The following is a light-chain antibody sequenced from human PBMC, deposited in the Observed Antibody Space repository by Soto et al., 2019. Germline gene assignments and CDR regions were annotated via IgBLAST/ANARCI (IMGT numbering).Light chain of an antibody. J-gene: IGKJ3*01. CDR3: QQLNSYPSFT. V-gene: IGKV1-9*01. CDR1: QGISSY. CDR2: AAS. Sequence: DIQLTQSPSFLSASVGDRVTITCRASQGISSYLAWYQQKPGKAPKLLIYAASTLQSGVPSRFSGSGSGTEFTLTISSLRPEDLATYYCQQLNSYPSFTFGPGTKVDIK.